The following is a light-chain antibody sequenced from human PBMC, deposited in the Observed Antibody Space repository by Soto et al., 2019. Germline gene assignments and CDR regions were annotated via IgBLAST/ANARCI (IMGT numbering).Light chain of an antibody. J-gene: IGKJ1*01. CDR1: QGISGW. CDR3: QQYDSFSVWT. CDR2: DAS. V-gene: IGKV1-5*01. Sequence: DIQMTQSPSTLSASVGDRVTITCXASQGISGWLAWYQQKAGKAPRLLIFDASSLMSGVPSRFSGSGYGTEFTLTINRLQPDDSATYYCQQYDSFSVWTFGQGTKVDI.